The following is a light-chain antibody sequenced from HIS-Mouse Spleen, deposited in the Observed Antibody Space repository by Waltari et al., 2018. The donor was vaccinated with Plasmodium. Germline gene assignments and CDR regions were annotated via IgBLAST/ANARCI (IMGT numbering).Light chain of an antibody. CDR2: DDS. CDR3: QVWDSSSDHVV. CDR1: NIGRKS. J-gene: IGLJ2*01. V-gene: IGLV3-21*02. Sequence: SYVLTQPPSVSVAPGQPARIPCGGNNIGRKSVNWYQQKPGQAPVLVVYDDSDRPSGIPERFSGSNSGNTATLTISGVEAGDEADYYCQVWDSSSDHVVFGGGTKLTVL.